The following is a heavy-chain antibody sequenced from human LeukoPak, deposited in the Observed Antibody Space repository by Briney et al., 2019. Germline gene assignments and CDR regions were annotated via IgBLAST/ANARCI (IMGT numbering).Heavy chain of an antibody. CDR3: ARGRGVHDSHTYDYFDY. D-gene: IGHD3-22*01. CDR1: GYTFTSYY. V-gene: IGHV1-46*01. J-gene: IGHJ4*02. CDR2: INPAGGST. Sequence: ASVKVSCTASGYTFTSYYIHWVRQAPGHGLEWMGIINPAGGSTTYAQKFQGSRLTLTRDTSTSTVYMELSSLRSEDTAVYYCARGRGVHDSHTYDYFDYWGQGSLVTVSS.